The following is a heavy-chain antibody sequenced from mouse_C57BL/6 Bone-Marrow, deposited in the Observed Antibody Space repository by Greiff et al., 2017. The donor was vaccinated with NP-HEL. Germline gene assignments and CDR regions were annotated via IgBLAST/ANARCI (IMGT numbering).Heavy chain of an antibody. D-gene: IGHD3-2*02. CDR1: GYTFTSYW. J-gene: IGHJ4*01. CDR3: ARSAAQGYYYAMDY. V-gene: IGHV1-53*01. Sequence: VQLQQPGTELVKPGASVKLSCKASGYTFTSYWMHWVKQRPGQGLEWIGNINPSNGSTNYNEKFKSKATLTVDKSSSTAYRQLSSLTSEDSAVYYCARSAAQGYYYAMDYWGQGTSVTVSS. CDR2: INPSNGST.